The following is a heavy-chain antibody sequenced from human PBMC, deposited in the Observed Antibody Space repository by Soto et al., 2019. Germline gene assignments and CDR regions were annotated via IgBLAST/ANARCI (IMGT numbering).Heavy chain of an antibody. J-gene: IGHJ6*02. CDR2: INPSGGST. V-gene: IGHV1-46*01. CDR1: GYTFTSYY. D-gene: IGHD3-3*01. Sequence: ASVKVSCKASGYTFTSYYMHWVRQAPGQGLEWMGIINPSGGSTSYAQKFQGRVTMTRDTSTSTVYMELSSLRSEDTAVYYCARASYRKIKNYDFWSGYSQYGMEVWGQATTVNVSS. CDR3: ARASYRKIKNYDFWSGYSQYGMEV.